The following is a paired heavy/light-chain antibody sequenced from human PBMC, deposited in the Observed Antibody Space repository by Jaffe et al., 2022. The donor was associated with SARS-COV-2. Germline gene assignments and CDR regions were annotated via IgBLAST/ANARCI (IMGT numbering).Light chain of an antibody. CDR3: QQSFTTPYT. Sequence: DIQMTQSPSSLSASVGDRVTITCRANQTIFNNLSWHQQKPGKAPKLLVFAASSLQSGVPSRFSGSGSGTDFTLTISGLQPEDFATYCCQQSFTTPYTFGQGTKLEI. V-gene: IGKV1-39*01. CDR2: AAS. J-gene: IGKJ2*01. CDR1: QTIFNN.
Heavy chain of an antibody. CDR2: VSQSGVT. CDR3: ATVHRTLFNI. Sequence: QVQLQESGPGLVKPSGTLSLTCAVSGGSISSSNWWSWVRQPPGKGLEWIGEVSQSGVTHYSPSLLSRASISVDKSKNQFSLNLSSMTAADTAMYYCATVHRTLFNIWGRGTMVTVSS. D-gene: IGHD1-1*01. V-gene: IGHV4-4*02. CDR1: GGSISSSNW. J-gene: IGHJ3*02.